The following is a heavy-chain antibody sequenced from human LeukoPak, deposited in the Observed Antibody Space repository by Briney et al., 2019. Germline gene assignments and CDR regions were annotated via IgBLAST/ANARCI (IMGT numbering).Heavy chain of an antibody. Sequence: SETLSLTCTVSGGSISSGGYYWSWIRQHPGKRLEWIGYIYYSGSTYYNPSLKSRVTISVDTSKNQFSLKLSSVTAADTAVYYCARDSSGYSSLDYWGQGTLVTVSS. CDR3: ARDSSGYSSLDY. CDR2: IYYSGST. CDR1: GGSISSGGYY. J-gene: IGHJ4*02. V-gene: IGHV4-31*03. D-gene: IGHD3-22*01.